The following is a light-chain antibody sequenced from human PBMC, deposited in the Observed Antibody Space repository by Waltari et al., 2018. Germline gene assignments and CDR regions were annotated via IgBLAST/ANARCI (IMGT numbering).Light chain of an antibody. V-gene: IGLV1-40*01. CDR1: ISNIGAGYY. CDR3: QSYDSSLSGSRV. CDR2: GNR. J-gene: IGLJ2*01. Sequence: QSVLTQPPSVSGAPGQRVPISCTVRISNIGAGYYVHWYQQPPGTAPKLLTYGNRKRPSGVPDRFSGSKSGTSASLAITGLQAEDEADYYCQSYDSSLSGSRVFGGGTKLTVL.